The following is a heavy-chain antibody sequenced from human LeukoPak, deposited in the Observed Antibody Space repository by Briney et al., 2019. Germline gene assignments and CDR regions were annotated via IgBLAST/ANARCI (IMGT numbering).Heavy chain of an antibody. Sequence: SETLSLTCAVYGGSFSGYYWSWIRQPAGKGLEWIGRIYTSGSTNYNPSLKSRVTTSVDTSKNQFSLKLSSVTAADTALYYCARDSGTTGEVKFDPWGQGTLVTVSS. J-gene: IGHJ5*02. CDR2: IYTSGST. CDR1: GGSFSGYY. D-gene: IGHD3-10*01. CDR3: ARDSGTTGEVKFDP. V-gene: IGHV4-4*07.